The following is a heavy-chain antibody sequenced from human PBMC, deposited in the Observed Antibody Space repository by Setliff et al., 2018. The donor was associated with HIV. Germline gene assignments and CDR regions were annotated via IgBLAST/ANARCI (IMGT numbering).Heavy chain of an antibody. CDR3: ATLIHIPQPLDY. J-gene: IGHJ4*02. CDR2: IIPIFETT. CDR1: GGTFGSYA. Sequence: SVKVSCKASGGTFGSYAISWVRQAPGQGLEWLGGIIPIFETTNYAQKFQGRVTITADESTSTVYMELSGLRSDDTAVYYCATLIHIPQPLDYWGQGTLVTVSS. V-gene: IGHV1-69*13.